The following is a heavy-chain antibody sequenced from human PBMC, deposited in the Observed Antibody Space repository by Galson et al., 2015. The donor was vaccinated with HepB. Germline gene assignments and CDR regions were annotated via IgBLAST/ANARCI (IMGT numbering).Heavy chain of an antibody. CDR1: GFTFNNYA. J-gene: IGHJ4*02. CDR2: AGGSGGIK. Sequence: SLRLSCAASGFTFNNYALSWVRQAPGKGLEWVSSAGGSGGIKYYTESVKGRFTISRDSSKSTLYLQMNSLRAEDTAVYYCVRDRGYTYGYSDYWGQGTLVTVSS. V-gene: IGHV3-23*01. CDR3: VRDRGYTYGYSDY. D-gene: IGHD5-18*01.